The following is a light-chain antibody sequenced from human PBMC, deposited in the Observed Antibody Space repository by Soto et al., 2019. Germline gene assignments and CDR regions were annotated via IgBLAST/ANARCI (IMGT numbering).Light chain of an antibody. J-gene: IGKJ2*01. Sequence: DIQITQSPSTLSASVGDRVTITCRATQSVSRWLAWYQQKPGRAPKLLIYDASTLESGVPSRFSGGGSGTHFTLTISSLQPEDFATYYCQQYNLYLSYTFGQGTKLQIK. CDR3: QQYNLYLSYT. V-gene: IGKV1-5*01. CDR1: QSVSRW. CDR2: DAS.